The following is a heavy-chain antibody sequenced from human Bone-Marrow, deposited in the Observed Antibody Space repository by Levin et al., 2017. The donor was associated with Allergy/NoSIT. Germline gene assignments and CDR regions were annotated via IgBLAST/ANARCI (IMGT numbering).Heavy chain of an antibody. CDR2: IVPILGTP. Sequence: GASVKVSCQASGDTFNNYAINWVRQAPGQGLEWMGGIVPILGTPSYAQKFQGRLTITADTSTSTAYLELSSLRSEDTALYYCARDSVVPSDTLGFDPWGQGSLVTVSS. CDR1: GDTFNNYA. CDR3: ARDSVVPSDTLGFDP. J-gene: IGHJ5*02. D-gene: IGHD2-15*01. V-gene: IGHV1-69*06.